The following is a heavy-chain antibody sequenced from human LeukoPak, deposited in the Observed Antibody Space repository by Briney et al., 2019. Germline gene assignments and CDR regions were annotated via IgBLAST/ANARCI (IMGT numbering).Heavy chain of an antibody. CDR1: GGSISSSVYY. V-gene: IGHV4-39*07. CDR2: IYYSGST. D-gene: IGHD1-14*01. J-gene: IGHJ4*02. Sequence: KPSETLSLTCTVSGGSISSSVYYWGWIRQPPGKGLEWIGSIYYSGSTYYNPSLKSRVTISVDTSKNQFSLKLSSVTAADTAVYYCAREGPMNNRFDYWGQGTLVTVSS. CDR3: AREGPMNNRFDY.